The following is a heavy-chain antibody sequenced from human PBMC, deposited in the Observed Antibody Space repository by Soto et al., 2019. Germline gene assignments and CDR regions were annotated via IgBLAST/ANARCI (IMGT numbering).Heavy chain of an antibody. CDR1: GITSTTYA. J-gene: IGHJ5*02. Sequence: QVQHVQSGAEVKKPGASVKVSFKASGITSTTYAIHWVRQAPGQGLEWMGWINTGNGNTRYSQRFLGRVSLTTDTSTSTASMDLSSLTSEDTAVYYCARAISGYVTWGQGTLITVSS. CDR3: ARAISGYVT. D-gene: IGHD5-12*01. V-gene: IGHV1-3*04. CDR2: INTGNGNT.